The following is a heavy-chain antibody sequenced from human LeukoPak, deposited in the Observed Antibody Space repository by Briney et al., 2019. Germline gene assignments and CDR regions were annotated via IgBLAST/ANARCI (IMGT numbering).Heavy chain of an antibody. D-gene: IGHD3-10*01. CDR3: AKGVWFGDLVASYYYMDV. J-gene: IGHJ6*03. CDR1: GFTFSSYG. Sequence: PGGSLRLSCAASGFTFSSYGMSWVRQAPGKGLEWVSAISGSGGSTYYADSVKGRFTISRDNSKNTLYLQMNSLRAEDTAVYYCAKGVWFGDLVASYYYMDVWGKGTTVTISS. CDR2: ISGSGGST. V-gene: IGHV3-23*01.